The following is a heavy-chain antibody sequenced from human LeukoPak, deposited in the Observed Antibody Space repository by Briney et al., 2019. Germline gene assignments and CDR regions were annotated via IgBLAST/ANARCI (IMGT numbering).Heavy chain of an antibody. CDR2: IYYSGST. CDR1: GGSISSSSYY. CDR3: ARQRCSGGSCFFSDYFDY. V-gene: IGHV4-39*01. J-gene: IGHJ4*02. D-gene: IGHD2-15*01. Sequence: SETLSLTCTVPGGSISSSSYYWAWIRQSPGKGLECIGSIYYSGSTYYNPSLKSRVTISVDTSKNQLSLKPSSVTAADTAVYYCARQRCSGGSCFFSDYFDYWGQGALVTVSS.